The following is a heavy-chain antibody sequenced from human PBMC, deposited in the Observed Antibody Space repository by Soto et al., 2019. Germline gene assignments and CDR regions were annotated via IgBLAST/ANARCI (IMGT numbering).Heavy chain of an antibody. Sequence: PGGSLRLSCVVSGFTVSSSNYMSWVRQAPGKGLEWVSVIYTGGTTYYADSVKGRFTISRDNSKNTLYLQMNSLRAEDTAVYYCAKEVVEMATILIYYFDYWGQGTLVTVSS. CDR1: GFTVSSSNY. V-gene: IGHV3-53*05. J-gene: IGHJ4*02. CDR3: AKEVVEMATILIYYFDY. CDR2: IYTGGTT. D-gene: IGHD5-12*01.